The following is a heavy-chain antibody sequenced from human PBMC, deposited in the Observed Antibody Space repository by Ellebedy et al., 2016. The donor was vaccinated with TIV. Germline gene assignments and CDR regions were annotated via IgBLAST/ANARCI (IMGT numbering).Heavy chain of an antibody. V-gene: IGHV4-59*01. CDR1: GGSLSSYY. CDR2: ISHGGNS. D-gene: IGHD6-19*01. Sequence: SETLSLTXTVSGGSLSSYYWSWIRQTPGQGLEWIGHISHGGNSKYNPSLKNRVTLSLDTSENEVYLKLTSVTAADTAMYFCARTYGSAFEPFDYWGRGTLVIVSS. CDR3: ARTYGSAFEPFDY. J-gene: IGHJ4*02.